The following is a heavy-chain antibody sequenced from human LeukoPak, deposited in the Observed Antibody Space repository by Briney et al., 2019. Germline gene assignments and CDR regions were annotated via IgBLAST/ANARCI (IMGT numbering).Heavy chain of an antibody. CDR3: SKDHCTTTRCIAGFDF. J-gene: IGHJ4*02. V-gene: IGHV3-23*01. D-gene: IGHD2-2*01. CDR1: GFTFNSYA. Sequence: GGSLRLSCAASGFTFNSYAMSWVRQAPWQGLQWVSGINDLGATFYADSVKGRFTISRDNSKNTLYLQMNSLRAEDTAIYYCSKDHCTTTRCIAGFDFWGQGALVTVSS. CDR2: INDLGAT.